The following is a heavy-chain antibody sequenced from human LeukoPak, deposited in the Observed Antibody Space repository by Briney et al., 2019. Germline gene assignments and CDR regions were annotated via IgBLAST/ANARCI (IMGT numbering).Heavy chain of an antibody. V-gene: IGHV1-2*02. Sequence: ASVKVSCKASGYTFTGYYMHWVRQAPGQGLEWMGWINPNSGGTNYAQKFQGRVTMTRDTSISTAYMELSRLRSDDTAVYYCARPYSSGWYVLDYWGQGTLVTVSP. D-gene: IGHD6-19*01. CDR2: INPNSGGT. J-gene: IGHJ4*02. CDR1: GYTFTGYY. CDR3: ARPYSSGWYVLDY.